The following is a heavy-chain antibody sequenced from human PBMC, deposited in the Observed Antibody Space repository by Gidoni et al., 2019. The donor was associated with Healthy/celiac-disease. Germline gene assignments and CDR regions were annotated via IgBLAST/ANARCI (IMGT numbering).Heavy chain of an antibody. Sequence: QVQLVEPGGGVVQPGRSLRLSCAASVFTLSSYAMHWVHQAPGKGLEWVAVISYDGSNKYYADSVKGRFTISRNNSKNTLYLQMNSLRAEDTAVYYCARDHNDFWSGLLDYWGQGTLVTVSS. CDR2: ISYDGSNK. CDR1: VFTLSSYA. D-gene: IGHD3-3*01. J-gene: IGHJ4*02. CDR3: ARDHNDFWSGLLDY. V-gene: IGHV3-30-3*01.